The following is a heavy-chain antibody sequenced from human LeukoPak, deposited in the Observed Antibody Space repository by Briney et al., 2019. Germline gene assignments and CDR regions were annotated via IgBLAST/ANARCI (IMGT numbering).Heavy chain of an antibody. CDR1: GFTLSNAW. CDR3: TTRRGCSSTSCYVFQH. D-gene: IGHD2-2*01. J-gene: IGHJ1*01. Sequence: GGSLRLSCAASGFTLSNAWMSWVRQAPGKGLEWVGRIKSKTDGCTTDYGAPVKGRLTISREDSKNTLYLQMNSLKTEDTAVYYCTTRRGCSSTSCYVFQHWGQGTLVTVSS. V-gene: IGHV3-15*01. CDR2: IKSKTDGCTT.